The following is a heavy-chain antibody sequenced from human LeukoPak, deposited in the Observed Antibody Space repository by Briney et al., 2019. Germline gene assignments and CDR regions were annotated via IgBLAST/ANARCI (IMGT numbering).Heavy chain of an antibody. D-gene: IGHD2-15*01. J-gene: IGHJ4*02. CDR3: ARDSGHCGGDSCNHFDY. V-gene: IGHV3-48*03. CDR1: GFTFSNYE. Sequence: GGSLRLSCAASGFTFSNYEFNWVRQAPGRGLEWVSYISRSGSSIFYADSVKGRFTISRDNAKNSLYLQMNSLRAEDTAVYYCARDSGHCGGDSCNHFDYWGQGTLVTVSS. CDR2: ISRSGSSI.